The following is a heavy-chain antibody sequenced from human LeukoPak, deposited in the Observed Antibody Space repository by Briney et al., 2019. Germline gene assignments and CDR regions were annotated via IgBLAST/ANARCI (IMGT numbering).Heavy chain of an antibody. CDR3: ARDNVSPQWLAPHAFDI. V-gene: IGHV1-18*01. Sequence: ASVKLSCEACVYTFTSWGISGVREAPGQGLEGMGWLRAYNGNTKYAQKLQGRVTMTTDASTSTAYMELRSLRSDDTAVYYCARDNVSPQWLAPHAFDIWGQGTMVTVSS. D-gene: IGHD6-19*01. J-gene: IGHJ3*02. CDR1: VYTFTSWG. CDR2: LRAYNGNT.